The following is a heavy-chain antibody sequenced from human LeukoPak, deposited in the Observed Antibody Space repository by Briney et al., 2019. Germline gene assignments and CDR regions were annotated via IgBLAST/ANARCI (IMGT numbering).Heavy chain of an antibody. CDR1: GFTFNSYS. D-gene: IGHD2-2*01. CDR2: ISTSSTYI. J-gene: IGHJ4*02. V-gene: IGHV3-21*01. CDR3: ARASDWYFDY. Sequence: GESLRLSCAASGFTFNSYSMNWVRQAPGKGLEWVSSISTSSTYINYADSVKGRFTISRDNAKNSLYLQMNSLRAEDTAVYYCARASDWYFDYWGQGTLVTVSS.